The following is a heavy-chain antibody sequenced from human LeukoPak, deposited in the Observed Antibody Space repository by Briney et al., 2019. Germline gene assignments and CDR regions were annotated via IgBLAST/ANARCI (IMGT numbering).Heavy chain of an antibody. CDR2: INHSGST. J-gene: IGHJ4*02. CDR3: ARSIKDLAVAGRGYYFDY. Sequence: SETLSLTCAVYGGSFSGYYWSWIRQPPGKGLEWIGEINHSGSTNYNPSLKSRVTISVDTSKNQFSLKLSSVTAADTAVYYCARSIKDLAVAGRGYYFDYWGQGTLVTVSS. V-gene: IGHV4-34*01. CDR1: GGSFSGYY. D-gene: IGHD6-19*01.